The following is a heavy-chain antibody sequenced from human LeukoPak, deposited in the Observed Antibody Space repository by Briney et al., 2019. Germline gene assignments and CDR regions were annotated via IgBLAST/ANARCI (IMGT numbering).Heavy chain of an antibody. J-gene: IGHJ4*02. V-gene: IGHV3-30*02. CDR2: IGHDGTKI. CDR1: GFTFSTYG. Sequence: GGSLRLSCAASGFTFSTYGMHWVRQAPGKGLEWVAFIGHDGTKIYYADSVQGRFTISRDNSKNTLYLEMNSLSGEDTALYYCAKDHVTWGKRNFDHWAQGTVGTVSS. CDR3: AKDHVTWGKRNFDH. D-gene: IGHD3-16*01.